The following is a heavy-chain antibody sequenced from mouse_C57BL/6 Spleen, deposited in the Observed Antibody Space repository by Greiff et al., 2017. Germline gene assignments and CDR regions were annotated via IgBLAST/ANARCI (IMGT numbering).Heavy chain of an antibody. CDR1: GFTFSSYG. V-gene: IGHV5-6*02. CDR3: ARRWDDYAMDY. Sequence: EVMLVESGGDLVKPGGSLKLSCAASGFTFSSYGMSWVRQTPDKRLEWVATISSGGSYTYYPDSVKWRFTISRDNAKNTLYLQMSSLKSEDTAMYYCARRWDDYAMDYWGQGTSVTVSS. D-gene: IGHD4-1*01. CDR2: ISSGGSYT. J-gene: IGHJ4*01.